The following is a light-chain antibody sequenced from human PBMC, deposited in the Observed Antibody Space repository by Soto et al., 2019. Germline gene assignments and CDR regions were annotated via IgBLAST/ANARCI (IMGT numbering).Light chain of an antibody. CDR1: SSDVGGYNY. J-gene: IGLJ2*01. CDR2: EVS. V-gene: IGLV2-14*01. CDR3: CSYTRSGTLS. Sequence: QSVLTQPASVSGSPGQSITISCTGTSSDVGGYNYVSWYQQHPGKAPKLMIYEVSNRPSGISARFSGSKSGNTASLTISGLQPEDTALYYCCSYTRSGTLSFGGGTQLTVL.